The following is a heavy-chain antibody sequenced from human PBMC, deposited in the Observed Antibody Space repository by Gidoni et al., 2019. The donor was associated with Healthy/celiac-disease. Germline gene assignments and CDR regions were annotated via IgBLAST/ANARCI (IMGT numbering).Heavy chain of an antibody. V-gene: IGHV3-21*01. CDR1: GFTFSSYS. CDR3: ARAGVDFWSGTGEDYGMDV. CDR2: ISSSSSYI. Sequence: EVQLVESGGGLVKPGGSLRLSCPASGFTFSSYSMNWVRQAPGKGLEWVSSISSSSSYIYYADSVKGRFTISRDNAKNSLYLQMNSLRAEDTAVYYCARAGVDFWSGTGEDYGMDVWGQGTTVTVSS. D-gene: IGHD3-3*01. J-gene: IGHJ6*02.